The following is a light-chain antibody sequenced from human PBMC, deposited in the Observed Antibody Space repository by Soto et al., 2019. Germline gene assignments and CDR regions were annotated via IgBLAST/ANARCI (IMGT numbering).Light chain of an antibody. V-gene: IGLV2-14*01. CDR1: NNDIGGYNY. CDR2: EVS. J-gene: IGLJ3*02. Sequence: QSALTQPASVSGSPGQSITLSCTGTNNDIGGYNYVSWYQQHPGKAPKVMIYEVSDRPSGVSNRFSGSKSGNTASLTISGLQTEDEADYYCSSYTSSDTWVFGGGTKLTVL. CDR3: SSYTSSDTWV.